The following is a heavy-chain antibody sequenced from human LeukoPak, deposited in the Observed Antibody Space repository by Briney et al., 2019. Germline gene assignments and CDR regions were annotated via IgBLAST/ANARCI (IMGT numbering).Heavy chain of an antibody. V-gene: IGHV4-30-4*01. D-gene: IGHD3-22*01. CDR3: ARVPCYYDSSGYPDY. J-gene: IGHJ4*02. Sequence: PSETLSLTCTVSGGSISSGDYYWSWIRQPPGKGLEWIGYIYYSGSTYYNPSLKSRVTISVDTSKNQFSLKLSSVTAADTAVYYCARVPCYYDSSGYPDYWGQGTLVTVSS. CDR1: GGSISSGDYY. CDR2: IYYSGST.